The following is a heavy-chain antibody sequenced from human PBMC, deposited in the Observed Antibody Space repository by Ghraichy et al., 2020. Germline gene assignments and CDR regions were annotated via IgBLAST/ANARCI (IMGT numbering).Heavy chain of an antibody. CDR2: IITKNDDT. CDR1: GYTFTRYH. Sequence: ASVKVSCKASGYTFTRYHINWVRQAPGQGLEWMGLIITKNDDTVYAQKFQGSIAMTRDTSIGTAYMELTSLRSEDTAVYFCAWGVRFPYYYMDVWGKGTTVTVS. D-gene: IGHD3-3*01. J-gene: IGHJ6*03. V-gene: IGHV1-8*01. CDR3: AWGVRFPYYYMDV.